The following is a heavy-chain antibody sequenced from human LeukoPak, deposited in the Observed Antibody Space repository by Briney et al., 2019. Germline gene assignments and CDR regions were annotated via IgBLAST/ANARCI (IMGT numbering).Heavy chain of an antibody. D-gene: IGHD5-12*01. CDR2: ISSSSSYI. Sequence: GGSLRLSCAASGFTFSSYSMNWVRQAPGKGLEWVSSISSSSSYIYYADSVKGRFTISRDNAKNSPYLQMNSLRAEDTAVYYCAREVATMGYYYGMDVWGQGTTVTVSS. V-gene: IGHV3-21*01. J-gene: IGHJ6*02. CDR3: AREVATMGYYYGMDV. CDR1: GFTFSSYS.